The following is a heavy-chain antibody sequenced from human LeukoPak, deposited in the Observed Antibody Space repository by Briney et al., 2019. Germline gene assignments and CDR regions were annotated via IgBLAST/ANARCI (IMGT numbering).Heavy chain of an antibody. CDR3: ARDVRLTNWFDP. CDR2: INSDGSST. D-gene: IGHD3-22*01. CDR1: GFTFSSYW. J-gene: IGHJ5*02. Sequence: GGSLRLSCAASGFTFSSYWMHWVRQAPGKGLVWVSRINSDGSSTSYADPVKGRFTISRDNAKNTLYLQMNSLRAEDTAVYYCARDVRLTNWFDPWGQGTLVTVSS. V-gene: IGHV3-74*01.